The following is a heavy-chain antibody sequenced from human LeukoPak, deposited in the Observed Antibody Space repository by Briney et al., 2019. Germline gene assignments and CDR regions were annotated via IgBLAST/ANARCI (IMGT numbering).Heavy chain of an antibody. CDR1: GFTFSSYA. CDR3: AKSTSSWERVDY. CDR2: ISGSGGST. V-gene: IGHV3-23*01. J-gene: IGHJ4*02. Sequence: PGGCLRLSCAASGFTFSSYAMSWVRPAPGKGLEWDSAISGSGGSTYYADSVKGRFTISRDNSKNTLYLQMNSLRAEDAAVYYCAKSTSSWERVDYWGQGTLVTVSS. D-gene: IGHD6-13*01.